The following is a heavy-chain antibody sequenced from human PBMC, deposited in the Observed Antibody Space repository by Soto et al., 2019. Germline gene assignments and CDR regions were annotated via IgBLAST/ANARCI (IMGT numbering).Heavy chain of an antibody. CDR3: ARGPLFVYYYYGMDV. Sequence: QVQLQQWGAGLLKPSETLSLTCAVYGVSFSGYYWSWIRQPPGKGLEWIGEINHSGSTNYNPSLKSRVTISVDTSKNQFSLKLSSVTAADTAVYYCARGPLFVYYYYGMDVWGQGTTVTVSS. J-gene: IGHJ6*02. CDR2: INHSGST. V-gene: IGHV4-34*01. CDR1: GVSFSGYY.